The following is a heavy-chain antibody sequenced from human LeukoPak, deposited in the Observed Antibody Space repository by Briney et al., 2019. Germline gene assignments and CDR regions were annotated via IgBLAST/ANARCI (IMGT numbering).Heavy chain of an antibody. CDR1: VGSISSSGYY. V-gene: IGHV4-39*01. D-gene: IGHD4-17*01. Sequence: PSETLSLTCTVSVGSISSSGYYWGWIRQPPGKGLEWIGNVYYSGSTYYNPSLKSRVTISVDTSKNQFSLKLSRVSAEDAAVYYCARHDYGAKWFDPWGQGTLVTVSS. CDR2: VYYSGST. CDR3: ARHDYGAKWFDP. J-gene: IGHJ5*02.